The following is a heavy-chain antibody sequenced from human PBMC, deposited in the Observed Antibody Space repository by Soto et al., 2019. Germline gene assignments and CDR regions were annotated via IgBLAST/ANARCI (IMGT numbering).Heavy chain of an antibody. CDR1: GFTFTNLW. V-gene: IGHV3-74*01. CDR2: INGDGTIT. CDR3: VRDFR. Sequence: EVQLVESGGGLVQPGGSLRLSCAASGFTFTNLWIYWVRQTPEKGLVWVAGINGDGTITANADSVKGRFTITRDNAKSTLYLQMNSLTIEDTALYYCVRDFRWGQGTLVTVSS. J-gene: IGHJ1*01.